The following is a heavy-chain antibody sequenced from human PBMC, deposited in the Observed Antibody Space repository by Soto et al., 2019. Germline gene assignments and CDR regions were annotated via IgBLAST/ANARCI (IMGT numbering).Heavy chain of an antibody. D-gene: IGHD3-10*01. J-gene: IGHJ4*02. Sequence: EVQLLESGGGLVQPGGSLRLSCAASGFSFSSCDMSWVRQAPGKGLEWVSAIGDSGRNTYYAAFVKGRFTVSRDNSKNTLNMQMSSLRDEDTAIYYCAKHSSGSPKHYFEYWGQGILVTVSS. CDR2: IGDSGRNT. CDR3: AKHSSGSPKHYFEY. CDR1: GFSFSSCD. V-gene: IGHV3-23*01.